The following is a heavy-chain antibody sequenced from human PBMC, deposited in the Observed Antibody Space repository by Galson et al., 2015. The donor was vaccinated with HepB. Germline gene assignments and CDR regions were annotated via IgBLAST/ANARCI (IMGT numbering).Heavy chain of an antibody. J-gene: IGHJ6*02. D-gene: IGHD3-16*01. CDR1: GFTFSSYG. CDR2: ISYDGSNK. V-gene: IGHV3-30*18. CDR3: AKEVWGGSVRRGSGMDV. Sequence: SLRLSCAASGFTFSSYGMHWVRQAPGKGLEWVAVISYDGSNKYYADSVKGRFTISRDNSKNTLYLQMNSLRAEDTAVYYCAKEVWGGSVRRGSGMDVWGQGTTVTVSS.